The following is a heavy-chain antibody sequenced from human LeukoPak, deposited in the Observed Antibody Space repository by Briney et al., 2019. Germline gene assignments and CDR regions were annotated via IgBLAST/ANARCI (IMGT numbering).Heavy chain of an antibody. CDR1: GFTFSNFG. CDR2: IRYDGSNK. D-gene: IGHD1-26*01. V-gene: IGHV3-30*02. J-gene: IGHJ6*04. Sequence: GGSLRLSCAASGFTFSNFGMHWVRQAPGKGLEWVAFIRYDGSNKYYADSVKGRFTISRDNSKNMLYLQMNSLRAEDTAVYYCAKRAGRGGSYMDVWGKGTTVTISS. CDR3: AKRAGRGGSYMDV.